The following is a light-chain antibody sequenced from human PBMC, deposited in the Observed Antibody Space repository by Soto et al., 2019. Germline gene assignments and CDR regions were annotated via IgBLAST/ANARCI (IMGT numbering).Light chain of an antibody. CDR3: QQSYSFPIT. V-gene: IGKV1-39*01. CDR1: QSISSY. J-gene: IGKJ4*01. Sequence: DIQMTQSPSSLSASVGDRVTITCRASQSISSYLNWYQQKPGKAPKLLIYAASSLQSGVPSRFSGSGSGTDFTLTISSLQPEDFATYYCQQSYSFPITFGGGTKVDIK. CDR2: AAS.